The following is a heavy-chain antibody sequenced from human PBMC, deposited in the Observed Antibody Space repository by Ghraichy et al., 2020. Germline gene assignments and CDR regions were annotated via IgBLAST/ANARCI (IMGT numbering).Heavy chain of an antibody. CDR1: GGSFSDYY. D-gene: IGHD2-21*01. V-gene: IGHV4-34*01. J-gene: IGHJ6*02. Sequence: SQTLTLTCAVYGGSFSDYYWSWIRQPPGRGLEWIEEINHSGSTNYNPSLKSRVTISVDTSKNQFSLKLSSVTAADTAVYFCARAPIVAGYGMDVWGQGTTVTVSS. CDR3: ARAPIVAGYGMDV. CDR2: INHSGST.